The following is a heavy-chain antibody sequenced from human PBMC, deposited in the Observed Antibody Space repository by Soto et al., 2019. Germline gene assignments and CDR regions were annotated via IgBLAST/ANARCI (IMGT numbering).Heavy chain of an antibody. J-gene: IGHJ3*02. D-gene: IGHD3-3*01. Sequence: GGSLRLSCAASGFTFSSYGMHWVRQAPGKGLEWVAVIWYDGSNKYYADSVKGRFTISRDNSRNTLYLQMNSLRAEDTAVYYCARGRITIFGVVIIGAFDIWGQGTMVTVSS. V-gene: IGHV3-33*01. CDR1: GFTFSSYG. CDR2: IWYDGSNK. CDR3: ARGRITIFGVVIIGAFDI.